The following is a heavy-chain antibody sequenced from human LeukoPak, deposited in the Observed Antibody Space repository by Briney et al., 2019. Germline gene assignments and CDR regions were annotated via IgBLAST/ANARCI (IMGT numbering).Heavy chain of an antibody. CDR2: INHSGST. D-gene: IGHD3-22*01. CDR3: ARGQRNTGFTMIVVPRAFDI. V-gene: IGHV4-39*07. J-gene: IGHJ3*02. Sequence: SETLSLTCTVSGGSISSGGYYWSWIRQPPGKGLEWIGEINHSGSTNYNPSLKSRVTISVDTSKNQFSLKLSSVTAADTAVYYCARGQRNTGFTMIVVPRAFDIWGQGTMVTVSS. CDR1: GGSISSGGYY.